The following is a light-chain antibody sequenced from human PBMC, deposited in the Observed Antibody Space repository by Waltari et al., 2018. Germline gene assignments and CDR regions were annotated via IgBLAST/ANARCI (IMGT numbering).Light chain of an antibody. CDR3: QKYDFLPAT. J-gene: IGKJ1*01. CDR1: QGVGKY. V-gene: IGKV3-20*01. Sequence: EIVLTQSPGTLSLSPGESATLSCGASQGVGKYLAWYQHRPGQAPRLLLCHTSIRATGIPDRFSGSGYGTDFSLTISRLEPEDFAVYYCQKYDFLPATFGQGTTVEIK. CDR2: HTS.